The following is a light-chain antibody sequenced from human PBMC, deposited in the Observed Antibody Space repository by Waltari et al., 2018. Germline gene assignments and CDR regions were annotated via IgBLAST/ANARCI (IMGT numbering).Light chain of an antibody. CDR2: DVS. CDR1: SRDVCGYNY. Sequence: QSALTQPASVSGSPGPSLTIPCPGTSRDVCGYNYVSWYQQHPGKAPKLMIYDVSNRPSGVSNRFSGSKSGNTASLTISGLQAEDEADYYCSSYTSSSTWVFGGGTKLTVL. J-gene: IGLJ3*02. V-gene: IGLV2-14*03. CDR3: SSYTSSSTWV.